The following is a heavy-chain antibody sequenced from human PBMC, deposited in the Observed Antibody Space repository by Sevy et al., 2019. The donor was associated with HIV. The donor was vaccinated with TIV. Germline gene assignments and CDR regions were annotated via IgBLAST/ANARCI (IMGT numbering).Heavy chain of an antibody. CDR1: RYTFTGYY. CDR2: INPKSGDT. V-gene: IGHV1-2*06. D-gene: IGHD6-13*01. CDR3: ARGTSSSRPGFYQYYYGMDV. J-gene: IGHJ6*02. Sequence: APVKVSCKASRYTFTGYYMHWVRQAPGQGLEWMGRINPKSGDTKYAQKFQGGVTMTRDTSISTAYMGLSSLKSDDTAVYYCARGTSSSRPGFYQYYYGMDVWGQGTTVTVSS.